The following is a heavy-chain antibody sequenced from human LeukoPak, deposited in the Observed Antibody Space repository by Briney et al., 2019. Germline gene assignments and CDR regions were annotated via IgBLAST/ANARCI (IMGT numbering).Heavy chain of an antibody. CDR1: GYTYIRYG. CDR3: ATHFSSGWDLFDY. V-gene: IGHV1-18*01. CDR2: ISAYNGNT. D-gene: IGHD3-3*02. J-gene: IGHJ4*02. Sequence: ASVKVSCKASGYTYIRYGISGVRQAPGQGLEWMGWISAYNGNTNYAQKLQGRVTMTRDTSTSTAYLELRRQRTDEQCMYYCATHFSSGWDLFDYWGQGTLVTVSS.